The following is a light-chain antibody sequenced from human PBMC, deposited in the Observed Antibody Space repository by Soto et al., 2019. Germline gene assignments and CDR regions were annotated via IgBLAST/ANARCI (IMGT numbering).Light chain of an antibody. J-gene: IGKJ4*01. CDR2: SAS. CDR3: QQIDSYPVT. V-gene: IGKV1-9*01. CDR1: QGISTF. Sequence: DIQLTQSRAFLSASVGDKVTITCRASQGISTFLAWYQQKPGKAPNLLIYSASTLQSGVPSRFSGSGSGTEFTLTISSLQPEDFATYFCQQIDSYPVTFGGGTKVEMK.